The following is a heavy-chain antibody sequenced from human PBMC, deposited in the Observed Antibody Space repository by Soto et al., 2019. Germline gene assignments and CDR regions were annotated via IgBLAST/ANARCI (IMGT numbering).Heavy chain of an antibody. J-gene: IGHJ5*02. D-gene: IGHD5-12*01. CDR2: IIPIFGTA. Sequence: SVKVSCKASGGTFSSYAISWVRQAPGQGLEWMGGIIPIFGTANYAQKFQGRVAITADESTSTAYMELSSLRSEDTAVYYCARDLRLGKRIVATITWGVDNWFDPWGQGTLVTVSS. V-gene: IGHV1-69*13. CDR1: GGTFSSYA. CDR3: ARDLRLGKRIVATITWGVDNWFDP.